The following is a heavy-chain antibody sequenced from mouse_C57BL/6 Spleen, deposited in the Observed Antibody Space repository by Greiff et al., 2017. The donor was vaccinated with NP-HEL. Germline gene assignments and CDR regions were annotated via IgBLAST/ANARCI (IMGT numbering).Heavy chain of an antibody. V-gene: IGHV3-6*01. CDR2: ISYDGSN. J-gene: IGHJ1*03. D-gene: IGHD2-4*01. CDR3: AREGYYDYDAQVWYFEV. CDR1: GYSITSGYY. Sequence: EVKLQQSGPGLVKPSQSLSLTCSVTGYSITSGYYWNWIRQFPGNKLEWMGYISYDGSNNYNPSLQNRISITRDTSKNQFFLKLNSVTTEDTATYYCAREGYYDYDAQVWYFEVWGTGTTVTVSS.